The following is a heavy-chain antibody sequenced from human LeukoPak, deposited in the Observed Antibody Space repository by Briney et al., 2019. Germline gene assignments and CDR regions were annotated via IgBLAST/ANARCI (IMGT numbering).Heavy chain of an antibody. D-gene: IGHD4-23*01. J-gene: IGHJ4*02. V-gene: IGHV3-7*03. CDR1: GFNFSSFW. CDR2: MKQDGSGR. CDR3: ARGRWVVDY. Sequence: PGGSLRLSCVASGFNFSSFWMNWVRQAPGKGLEWVANMKQDGSGRYYVDSVKGRFTISRDNAKKSLFLQMNSLRAEDTAVYYCARGRWVVDYWGQGTLVTVSS.